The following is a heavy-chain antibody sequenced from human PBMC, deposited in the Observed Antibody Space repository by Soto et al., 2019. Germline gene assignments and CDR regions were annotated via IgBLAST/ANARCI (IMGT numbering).Heavy chain of an antibody. CDR3: AKASSQQWLVHYWYFDL. J-gene: IGHJ2*01. D-gene: IGHD6-19*01. Sequence: QVQLVESGGGVVQPGRSLRLSCAASGFTFSNYVMHWVRQAPGKGLEWVAVISFDGSNKYHVDSAKGRFTVSRDNSKNTVYLEMNSLRTEDTAVYYCAKASSQQWLVHYWYFDLWGRGTLVSVSS. CDR2: ISFDGSNK. CDR1: GFTFSNYV. V-gene: IGHV3-30*18.